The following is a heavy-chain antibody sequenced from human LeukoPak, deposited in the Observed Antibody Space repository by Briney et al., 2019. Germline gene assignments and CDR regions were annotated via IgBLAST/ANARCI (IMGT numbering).Heavy chain of an antibody. CDR1: GFTFSSYS. CDR3: ASGDGGYDSSYYYYMDV. Sequence: GGSLRLSCAASGFTFSSYSMNWVRQAPGKGLEWVSSISSSSSYIYYADSVKGRFTISRDNAKNSLYLQMNSLRAEDTAVYYCASGDGGYDSSYYYYMDVWGKGTTVTVSS. D-gene: IGHD5-12*01. V-gene: IGHV3-21*01. J-gene: IGHJ6*03. CDR2: ISSSSSYI.